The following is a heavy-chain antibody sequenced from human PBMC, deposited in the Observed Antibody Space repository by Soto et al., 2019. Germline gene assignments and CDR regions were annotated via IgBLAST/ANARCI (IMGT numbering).Heavy chain of an antibody. CDR3: AREGVDYVHHHDYSGIYV. CDR2: IYPGDSDT. Sequence: PGESLKISCKGSGDSFTSYWIGWVRQMPGKGLEWMGVIYPGDSDTRYSPSFQGQVTISADKSISTAYLQWSSLRASDTAMYYCAREGVDYVHHHDYSGIYVRAQRTTVTGSS. J-gene: IGHJ6*02. CDR1: GDSFTSYW. D-gene: IGHD4-17*01. V-gene: IGHV5-51*01.